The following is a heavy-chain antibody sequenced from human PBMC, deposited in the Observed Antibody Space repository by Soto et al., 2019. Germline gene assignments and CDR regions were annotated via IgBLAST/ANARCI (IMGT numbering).Heavy chain of an antibody. CDR2: IYYSGST. Sequence: QVQLQESGPGLVKPSETLSLTCTVSGGSVSSGSYYWSWIRQPPGKGLEWIGYIYYSGSTNYNPSLKRRVTISVETSKNQVSLKLSSVTAADTAVYYCARAPYYYDSSGYVRWFDPWGQGTLVTVSS. V-gene: IGHV4-61*01. CDR1: GGSVSSGSYY. CDR3: ARAPYYYDSSGYVRWFDP. D-gene: IGHD3-22*01. J-gene: IGHJ5*02.